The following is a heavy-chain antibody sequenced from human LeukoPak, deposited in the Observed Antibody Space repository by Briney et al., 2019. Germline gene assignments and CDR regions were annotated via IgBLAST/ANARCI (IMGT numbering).Heavy chain of an antibody. J-gene: IGHJ4*02. CDR3: ARDRPPGRGYYPVSPFDF. V-gene: IGHV1-2*02. CDR1: GYTFTGYY. CDR2: INPNSGGT. D-gene: IGHD3-3*01. Sequence: RASVKVSCKASGYTFTGYYMHWVRQAPGQGLEWMGWINPNSGGTNYAQKFQGRVTMTRDTSISTAYMELRSLRSDDTAMYYCARDRPPGRGYYPVSPFDFWGQGTLVIVSS.